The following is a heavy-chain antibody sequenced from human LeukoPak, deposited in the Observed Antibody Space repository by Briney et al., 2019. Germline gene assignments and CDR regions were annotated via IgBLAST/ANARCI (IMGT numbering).Heavy chain of an antibody. V-gene: IGHV4-38-2*02. CDR3: ARDLGYYDSSGYYHDAFDI. D-gene: IGHD3-22*01. CDR2: IYRSGST. J-gene: IGHJ3*02. Sequence: SETLSLTCTVSGYSINSGYYWVWIRQPPGKGLEWNGSIYRSGSTNYNPSLKSRVTISVDTSKNQFSLKVSSVTAADTAVYYCARDLGYYDSSGYYHDAFDIWGQGTMVTVSS. CDR1: GYSINSGYY.